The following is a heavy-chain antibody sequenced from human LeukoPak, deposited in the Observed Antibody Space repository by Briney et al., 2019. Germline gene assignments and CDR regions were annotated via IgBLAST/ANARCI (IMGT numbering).Heavy chain of an antibody. Sequence: GASVKVSCKASGYTFTDYYIHWVRQAPGQGLEWMGWINPISGGISYAQKFQGRVSMTRDTSISTAYMELTRLRSDDTAVYYCANVYIAAAEPFLDYWGQGTLVTVSS. D-gene: IGHD6-25*01. CDR1: GYTFTDYY. V-gene: IGHV1-2*02. CDR2: INPISGGI. J-gene: IGHJ4*02. CDR3: ANVYIAAAEPFLDY.